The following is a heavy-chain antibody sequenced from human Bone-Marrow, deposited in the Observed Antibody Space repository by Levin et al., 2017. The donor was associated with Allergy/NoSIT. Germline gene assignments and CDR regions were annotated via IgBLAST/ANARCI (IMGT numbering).Heavy chain of an antibody. CDR1: GFTFDDYA. V-gene: IGHV3-9*01. D-gene: IGHD1-26*01. Sequence: AGGSLRLSCAASGFTFDDYAMHWVRQAPGKGLEWVSGISWNSGSIGYADSVKGRFTISRDNAKNSLYLQMNSLRAEDTALYYCAKGPPSGSYHYFDYWGQGTLVTVSS. J-gene: IGHJ4*02. CDR3: AKGPPSGSYHYFDY. CDR2: ISWNSGSI.